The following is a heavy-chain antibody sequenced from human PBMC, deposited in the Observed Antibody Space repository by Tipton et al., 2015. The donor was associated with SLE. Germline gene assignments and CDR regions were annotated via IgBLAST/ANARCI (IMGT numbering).Heavy chain of an antibody. CDR1: GGSISSSNYY. Sequence: LRLSCTVSGGSISSSNYYWGWVRQPPGKGLEWIGSIYYSGSTYYNPSLKSRVTISVDTSKNQFSLKLSSVTAADTAVYYCARLEDFWSGLGYWGQGTLVTVSS. CDR2: IYYSGST. D-gene: IGHD3-3*01. J-gene: IGHJ4*02. CDR3: ARLEDFWSGLGY. V-gene: IGHV4-39*01.